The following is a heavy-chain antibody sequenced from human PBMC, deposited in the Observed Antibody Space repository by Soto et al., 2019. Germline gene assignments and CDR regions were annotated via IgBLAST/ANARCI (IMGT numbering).Heavy chain of an antibody. J-gene: IGHJ6*02. Sequence: QVQLVESGGGLVKPGGSLRLSCAASGFTFSDYYMSWIRQAPGKGLEWVSYISSSSSYTNYADSVKGRFTISRDNAKNSLYLQMNSLRAEDTAVYYCARKGVLGAAYGMDVWGQGTTVTVSS. V-gene: IGHV3-11*06. CDR3: ARKGVLGAAYGMDV. CDR1: GFTFSDYY. D-gene: IGHD1-26*01. CDR2: ISSSSSYT.